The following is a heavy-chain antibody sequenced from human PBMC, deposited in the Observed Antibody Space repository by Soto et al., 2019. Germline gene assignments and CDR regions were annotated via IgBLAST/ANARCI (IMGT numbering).Heavy chain of an antibody. Sequence: SETLSLTCTVSGGSISGHCWIWIRQSPGKGLEWIGHIFYSGSTNYNPSLKSRVTLSADTSKKQFSLRLSSVTAADTAVYYCARVGRSGWSRDYWGKGIMVIFSA. D-gene: IGHD6-19*01. J-gene: IGHJ4*01. CDR3: ARVGRSGWSRDY. CDR1: GGSISGHC. CDR2: IFYSGST. V-gene: IGHV4-59*11.